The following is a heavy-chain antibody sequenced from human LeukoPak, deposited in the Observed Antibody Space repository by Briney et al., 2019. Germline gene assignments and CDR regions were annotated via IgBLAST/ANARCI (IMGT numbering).Heavy chain of an antibody. CDR3: ARGRDVVVVPATGPINWFDP. Sequence: SETLSLTCAVYGGSFSTYYWSWIRQPPGKGLERIGEINHSGSTNYNPSLKSRVTISVDTSKNQFSLNLSSVTAADTAVYYCARGRDVVVVPATGPINWFDPWGQGTLVTVSS. J-gene: IGHJ5*02. CDR2: INHSGST. D-gene: IGHD2-15*01. CDR1: GGSFSTYY. V-gene: IGHV4-34*01.